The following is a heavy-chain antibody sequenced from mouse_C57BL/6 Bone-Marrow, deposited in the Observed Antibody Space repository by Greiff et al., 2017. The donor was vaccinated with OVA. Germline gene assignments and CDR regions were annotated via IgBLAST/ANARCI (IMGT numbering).Heavy chain of an antibody. CDR3: ARALLWPPYWYFDV. V-gene: IGHV3-6*01. D-gene: IGHD2-10*01. CDR1: GYSITSGYY. Sequence: EVQLQESGPGLVKPSQSLSLTCSVTGYSITSGYYWNWIRQFPGNKLEWMGYISYDGSNNYNPSLKNRISITRDTSKNQFFLKLNSVTTEDTATYYCARALLWPPYWYFDVWGTGTTVTVSS. J-gene: IGHJ1*03. CDR2: ISYDGSN.